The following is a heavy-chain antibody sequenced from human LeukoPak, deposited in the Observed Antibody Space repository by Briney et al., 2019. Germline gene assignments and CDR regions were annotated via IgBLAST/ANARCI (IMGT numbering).Heavy chain of an antibody. CDR3: ARDNTAMVPYYFDY. D-gene: IGHD5-18*01. CDR2: ISAYNGNT. V-gene: IGHV1-18*01. Sequence: ASVKVSCKASDYTFTSYGISWVRQAPGQGLEWMGWISAYNGNTNYAQKLQGRVTMTTDTSTSTAYMELRSLRSDDTAVYYCARDNTAMVPYYFDYWGQGTLVTVSS. J-gene: IGHJ4*02. CDR1: DYTFTSYG.